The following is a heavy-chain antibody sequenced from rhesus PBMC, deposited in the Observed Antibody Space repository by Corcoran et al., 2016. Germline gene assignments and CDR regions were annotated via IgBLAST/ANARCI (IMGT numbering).Heavy chain of an antibody. CDR1: GGSISSSY. CDR2: IYGGGSST. V-gene: IGHV4-169*02. J-gene: IGHJ4*01. D-gene: IGHD4-23*01. Sequence: QLQLQESGPGLVKPSETLSVTCAVSGGSISSSYWSWIRQAPGKGLEWFGYIYGGGSSTNANPSLKSQVTLSGATSKNQLSLKLSSVTAADTAVYYCARDSNEYSNYVLDYWGQGVLVTVSS. CDR3: ARDSNEYSNYVLDY.